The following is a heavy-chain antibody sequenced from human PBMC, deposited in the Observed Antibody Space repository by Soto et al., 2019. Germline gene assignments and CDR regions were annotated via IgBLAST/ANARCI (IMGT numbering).Heavy chain of an antibody. CDR3: ARGRHPEPPLGAFDI. CDR1: GYSFTIYC. D-gene: IGHD1-1*01. CDR2: IYPGDSDT. J-gene: IGHJ3*02. Sequence: GESLKISCKGSGYSFTIYCIGWVLQMPGKGLEWMGIIYPGDSDTRYSPSFQGQVTISADKSISTAYLQWSSLKASDTAMYYCARGRHPEPPLGAFDIWGQGTMVTVS. V-gene: IGHV5-51*01.